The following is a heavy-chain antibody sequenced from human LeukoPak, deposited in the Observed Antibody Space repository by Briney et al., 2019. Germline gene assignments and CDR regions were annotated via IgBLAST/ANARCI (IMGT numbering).Heavy chain of an antibody. CDR2: INTNTGNP. J-gene: IGHJ4*02. CDR3: ASSNGYNSGWYLPITDY. V-gene: IGHV7-4-1*02. D-gene: IGHD6-19*01. Sequence: ASVKVSCKASGYTFTSYAMNWVRQAPGQGLEWMGWINTNTGNPTYAQGFTGRFVFSLDTSVSTAYLQISSLKAEDTAVYYCASSNGYNSGWYLPITDYWGQGTLVTVSS. CDR1: GYTFTSYA.